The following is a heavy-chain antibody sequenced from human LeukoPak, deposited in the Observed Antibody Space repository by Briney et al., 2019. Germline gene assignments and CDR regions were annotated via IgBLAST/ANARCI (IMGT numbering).Heavy chain of an antibody. CDR1: GDSIYSGDYY. V-gene: IGHV4-30-4*08. CDR2: IYYSGST. D-gene: IGHD5-18*01. J-gene: IGHJ6*02. Sequence: PSQTLSLTCTVSGDSIYSGDYYWSWIRQPPGKGLEWIGYIYYSGSTYDNPSLKSRVTISIDTSKNQFSLKLRSVTAADTAAYFCARDTAGDYSYYHGMDVWGQGTTVTVSS. CDR3: ARDTAGDYSYYHGMDV.